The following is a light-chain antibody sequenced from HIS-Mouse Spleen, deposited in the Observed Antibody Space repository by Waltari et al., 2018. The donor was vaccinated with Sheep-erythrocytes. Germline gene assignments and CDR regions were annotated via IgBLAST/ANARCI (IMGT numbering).Light chain of an antibody. V-gene: IGKV3-20*01. Sequence: IVFTQPPGTLTLSPGETVTPSCRASQSVSSSYLAWDQQKPGQAPRLLIYGASSRATGIPDRFSGSGSGTDFTLTISRLEPEDFAVYYCQQYGSSLRTFGQGTKVEIK. J-gene: IGKJ1*01. CDR3: QQYGSSLRT. CDR2: GAS. CDR1: QSVSSSY.